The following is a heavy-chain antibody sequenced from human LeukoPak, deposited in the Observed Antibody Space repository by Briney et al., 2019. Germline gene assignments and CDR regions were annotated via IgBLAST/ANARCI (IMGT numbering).Heavy chain of an antibody. J-gene: IGHJ3*02. CDR1: GGSIGSGSYY. V-gene: IGHV4-61*02. Sequence: SQTLSLTYTVSGGSIGSGSYYWSWIRQPAGKGLEWIGRVYTSGHTDYNPSFKSRVIISVDTSKNQFSLRLSSVTAADTAVYYCARGPIGYCSGGSCYSDAFDIWGQGTMVTVSS. CDR2: VYTSGHT. CDR3: ARGPIGYCSGGSCYSDAFDI. D-gene: IGHD2-15*01.